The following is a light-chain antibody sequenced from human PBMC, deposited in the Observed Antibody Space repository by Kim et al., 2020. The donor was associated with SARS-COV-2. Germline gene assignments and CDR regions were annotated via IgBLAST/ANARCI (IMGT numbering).Light chain of an antibody. J-gene: IGLJ3*02. CDR2: DPN. V-gene: IGLV7-46*01. CDR1: TGSVTSNHY. Sequence: PGRTVTLTCGSTTGSVTSNHYAFWFQQRPGQAPRTLIYDPNKRQSWTPSRFSGSLRGGEAALTLSGAQPEDEADYYCLLYYSGARVFGGGTQLTVL. CDR3: LLYYSGARV.